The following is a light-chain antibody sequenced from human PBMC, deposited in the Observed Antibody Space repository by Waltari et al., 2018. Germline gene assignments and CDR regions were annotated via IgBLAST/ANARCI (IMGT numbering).Light chain of an antibody. CDR1: QSVDSN. Sequence: EVVMTQSPATLSVSPGDTATLSCRASQSVDSNLAWYQQKPGQAPKFLIFSASTRATGSPARFSGGGFGTEFTLTINSLQSEDFAVYYCLQYNDWPPLTFGGGTKVEMK. CDR2: SAS. J-gene: IGKJ4*01. CDR3: LQYNDWPPLT. V-gene: IGKV3-15*01.